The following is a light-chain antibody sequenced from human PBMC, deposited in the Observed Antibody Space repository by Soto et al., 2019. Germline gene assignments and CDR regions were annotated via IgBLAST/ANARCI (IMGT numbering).Light chain of an antibody. V-gene: IGKV1-5*03. J-gene: IGKJ1*01. Sequence: DIQMTQSPSTLSASVGDRVTLTCRASQSVSDWLAWYQQKPGKAPKLLIYKASTLESGVPSRFSGTGSGTEFTLTISSLQPDDFAIYYCQQYYDYPWTFGQGTKVEMK. CDR1: QSVSDW. CDR3: QQYYDYPWT. CDR2: KAS.